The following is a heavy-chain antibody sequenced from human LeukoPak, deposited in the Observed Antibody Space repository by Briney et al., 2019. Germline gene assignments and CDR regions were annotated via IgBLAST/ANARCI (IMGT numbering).Heavy chain of an antibody. V-gene: IGHV3-21*04. CDR3: ASYGSENYYFDY. D-gene: IGHD3-10*01. CDR2: ISGSSYHI. J-gene: IGHJ4*02. Sequence: VRXAPGKAXEWVSSISGSSYHIYYADSVKGRFTISRDNAKNSLYLQMNSLRAEDTAVYYCASYGSENYYFDYWGQGTLVTVSS.